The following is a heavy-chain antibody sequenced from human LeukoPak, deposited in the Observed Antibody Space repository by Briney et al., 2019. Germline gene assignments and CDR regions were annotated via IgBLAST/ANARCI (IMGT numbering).Heavy chain of an antibody. V-gene: IGHV3-74*01. D-gene: IGHD3-10*01. J-gene: IGHJ6*02. CDR3: ARGDAWFGELFYYYYGMDV. Sequence: PGGSLRLSCAASGFTFSSYWMRWVRQAPGKGLVWVSRINSDGSSTSYADSVKGRFTISRDNAKNTLYLQMNSLRAEDTAVYYCARGDAWFGELFYYYYGMDVWGQGTTVTVSS. CDR2: INSDGSST. CDR1: GFTFSSYW.